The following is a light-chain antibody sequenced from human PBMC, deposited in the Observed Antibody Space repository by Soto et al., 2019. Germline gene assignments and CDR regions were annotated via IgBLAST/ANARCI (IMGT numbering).Light chain of an antibody. CDR1: QSISKY. V-gene: IGKV1-39*01. Sequence: DIPMTQSPSSLSASVGDSVTITCRASQSISKYVNWYQHTPGKAPNLLIYGASTLQIGVPSRFSGSGSGTNFTLTIGGLQPEDFAIYYCQQSYSTPLTFGQGTRLEIK. CDR3: QQSYSTPLT. CDR2: GAS. J-gene: IGKJ5*01.